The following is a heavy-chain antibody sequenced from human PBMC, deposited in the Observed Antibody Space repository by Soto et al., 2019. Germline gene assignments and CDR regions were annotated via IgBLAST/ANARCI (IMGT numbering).Heavy chain of an antibody. CDR1: GFTFSSYA. D-gene: IGHD3-3*01. CDR2: ISGSGGST. CDR3: AKTYDFWSGSSGLEFDY. J-gene: IGHJ4*02. V-gene: IGHV3-23*01. Sequence: GGSLRLSCAASGFTFSSYAMSWVRQAPGKGLEWVSAISGSGGSTYYADSVKGRFTISRDNSKNTLYLQMNSLRAEDTAVYYCAKTYDFWSGSSGLEFDYWDQGTLVTVSS.